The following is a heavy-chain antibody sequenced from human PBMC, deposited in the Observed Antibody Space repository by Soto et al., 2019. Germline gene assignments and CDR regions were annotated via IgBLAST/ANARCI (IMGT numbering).Heavy chain of an antibody. J-gene: IGHJ4*02. CDR1: GGTINSGDYF. CDR3: ARVKATLYRHYYFDY. Sequence: SETLSLTCSVSGGTINSGDYFWSWIRQPPGKVLEWIGSIFYTGSTYYSPSLKSRASMSMDTSKILFSLRLRSLTAADTAVYFCARVKATLYRHYYFDYWGQGTPVTVSS. CDR2: IFYTGST. V-gene: IGHV4-30-4*01. D-gene: IGHD5-12*01.